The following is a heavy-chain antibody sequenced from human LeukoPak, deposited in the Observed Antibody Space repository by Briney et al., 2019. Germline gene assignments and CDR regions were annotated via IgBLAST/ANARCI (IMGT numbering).Heavy chain of an antibody. D-gene: IGHD1-7*01. CDR2: INPNSGGT. J-gene: IGHJ4*02. CDR1: GYTFTGYY. Sequence: KVSCKASGYTFTGYYMHWVRQAPGQGLEWMGWINPNSGGTNYAQKFQGRVTMTRDTSISTAYMELSRLRSDDTAVYYCARDAGIGITGTTYFDYWGQGTLVTVSS. V-gene: IGHV1-2*02. CDR3: ARDAGIGITGTTYFDY.